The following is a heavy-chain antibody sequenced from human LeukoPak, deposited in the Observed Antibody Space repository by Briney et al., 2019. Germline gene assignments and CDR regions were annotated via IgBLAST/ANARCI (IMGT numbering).Heavy chain of an antibody. D-gene: IGHD3-10*01. J-gene: IGHJ5*02. CDR2: INHSGST. CDR1: GVSFSAYF. Sequence: SETLSLTCAVYGVSFSAYFWSWIRQPPGKGLEWIGEINHSGSTNYNPSLKSRVTISVDTSKNQFSLKLSSATAADTAVYYCARGTRVVRGVISVWSDPWGQGTLVTVSS. V-gene: IGHV4-34*01. CDR3: ARGTRVVRGVISVWSDP.